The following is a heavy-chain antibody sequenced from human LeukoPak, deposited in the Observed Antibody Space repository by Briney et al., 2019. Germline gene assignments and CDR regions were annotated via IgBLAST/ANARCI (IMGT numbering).Heavy chain of an antibody. D-gene: IGHD6-19*01. V-gene: IGHV3-9*03. CDR1: GFTFDDYA. J-gene: IGHJ4*02. Sequence: GGSLRLSCAASGFTFDDYAMHWVRQAPGKGLEWVAGTSWNSGTIAYGDSVKGRFTISRDNAKDSLWLQMNSLRAEDMALYYCAKDSRPGFDTSGWYSSDYWGQGTLVTVSS. CDR3: AKDSRPGFDTSGWYSSDY. CDR2: TSWNSGTI.